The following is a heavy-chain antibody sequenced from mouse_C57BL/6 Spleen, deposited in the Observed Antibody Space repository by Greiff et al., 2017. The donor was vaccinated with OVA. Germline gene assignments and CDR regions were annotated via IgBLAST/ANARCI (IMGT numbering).Heavy chain of an antibody. D-gene: IGHD2-3*01. V-gene: IGHV14-4*01. CDR3: TNPPDGYYAMDY. Sequence: VQLKESGAELVRPGASVKLSCTASGFNIKDDYMHWVKQRPEQGLEWIGWIDPENGDTEYASKFQGKATITADTSSNTAYLQLSSLTSEDTAVYYCTNPPDGYYAMDYWGQGTSVTVSS. J-gene: IGHJ4*01. CDR1: GFNIKDDY. CDR2: IDPENGDT.